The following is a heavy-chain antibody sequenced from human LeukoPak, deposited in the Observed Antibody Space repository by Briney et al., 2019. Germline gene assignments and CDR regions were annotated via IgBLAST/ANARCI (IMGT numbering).Heavy chain of an antibody. J-gene: IGHJ3*02. D-gene: IGHD3-3*01. CDR1: GFTFSSYE. CDR2: ISSSGSTI. Sequence: GGSLRLSCAASGFTFSSYEMNWVRQAPGKGLEWVSYISSSGSTIYYADSVKGRFTISRDNAKNSLYLQMNSLRAEDTAVYYCARQSRGFVVVIAVDAFDIWGQGTMVTVSS. CDR3: ARQSRGFVVVIAVDAFDI. V-gene: IGHV3-48*03.